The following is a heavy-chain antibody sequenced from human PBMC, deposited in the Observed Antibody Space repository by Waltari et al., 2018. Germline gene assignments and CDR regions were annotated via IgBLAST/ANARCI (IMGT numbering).Heavy chain of an antibody. D-gene: IGHD3-3*01. Sequence: QVQLQESGPGLVKPSETLSLTCTVSGGSISSYYWSWIRQPPGKGLEWIGYIYYSGSTTYNPSLKSRVTISVDTSKNQFSLKLSSVTAADTAVYYCARAGLRFLEWSDWGQGTLVTVSS. CDR2: IYYSGST. CDR1: GGSISSYY. J-gene: IGHJ4*02. V-gene: IGHV4-59*01. CDR3: ARAGLRFLEWSD.